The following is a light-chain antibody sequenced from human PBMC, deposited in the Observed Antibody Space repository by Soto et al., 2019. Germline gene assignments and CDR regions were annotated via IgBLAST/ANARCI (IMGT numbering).Light chain of an antibody. J-gene: IGLJ1*01. CDR3: NSYTSKSTGV. CDR2: EVX. CDR1: SSDVGGYNY. Sequence: QSALTQPASVSGSPGQSITISCTGTSSDVGGYNYVSWYQQHPGKAPKLIIYEVXNRPSGXSNRFSGSKSGNTASLTISGXXXXXXXDYYCNSYTSKSTGVFGTGTKLTVL. V-gene: IGLV2-14*01.